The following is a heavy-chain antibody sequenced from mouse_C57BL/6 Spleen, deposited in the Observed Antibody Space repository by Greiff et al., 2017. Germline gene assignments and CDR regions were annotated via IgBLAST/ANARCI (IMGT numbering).Heavy chain of an antibody. V-gene: IGHV1-82*01. CDR2: IYPGDGDT. CDR1: GYAFSSSW. Sequence: VQLQESGPELVKPGASVKISCKASGYAFSSSWMNWVKQRPGKGLEWIGRIYPGDGDTNYNGKFKGKATLTADKSSSTAYMQLSSLTSEDSAVYFCPREGIYYYGSSPFFDYWGQGTTLTVSS. CDR3: PREGIYYYGSSPFFDY. D-gene: IGHD1-1*01. J-gene: IGHJ2*01.